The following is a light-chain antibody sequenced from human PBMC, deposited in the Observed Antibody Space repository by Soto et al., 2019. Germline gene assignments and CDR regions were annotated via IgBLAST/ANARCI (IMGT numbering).Light chain of an antibody. CDR1: QSVSSN. Sequence: ETVRPQSPYTLSVSPGERATLSCRASQSVSSNLAWYQQKPGQAPRLLIYGAPTRATGIPARFSGSGSGTEFTLTISSLQSEDFAVHYCQQYNNWPPWTFGQGTKVDI. CDR2: GAP. CDR3: QQYNNWPPWT. V-gene: IGKV3-15*01. J-gene: IGKJ1*01.